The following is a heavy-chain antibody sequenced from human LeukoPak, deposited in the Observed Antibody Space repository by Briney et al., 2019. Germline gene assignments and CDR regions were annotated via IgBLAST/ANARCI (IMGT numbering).Heavy chain of an antibody. J-gene: IGHJ4*02. CDR2: ISGSGGST. CDR3: AKDRSGDYSEYFDY. D-gene: IGHD4-11*01. V-gene: IGHV3-23*01. CDR1: GFTFSSYA. Sequence: PGGSLRLSCAASGFTFSSYAMSWVRQAPGKGLEWVSAISGSGGSTYYADSVKGRFTISTDNSKNTLYLQMNSLRAEDTAVYYCAKDRSGDYSEYFDYWGQGTLDTVSS.